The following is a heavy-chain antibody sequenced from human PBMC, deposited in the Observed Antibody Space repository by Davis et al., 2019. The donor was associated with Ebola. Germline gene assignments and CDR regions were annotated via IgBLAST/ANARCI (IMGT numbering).Heavy chain of an antibody. CDR2: ISWNSGSI. CDR1: GFTFDDYA. V-gene: IGHV3-9*01. CDR3: AIEYSSGWGFDY. J-gene: IGHJ4*02. D-gene: IGHD6-19*01. Sequence: SLKISCAASGFTFDDYAMHWVRQAPGKGLEWVSGISWNSGSIGYADSVKGRFTISRDNAKNSLYLQMNSLRAEDTALYYCAIEYSSGWGFDYWGQGTLVTVSS.